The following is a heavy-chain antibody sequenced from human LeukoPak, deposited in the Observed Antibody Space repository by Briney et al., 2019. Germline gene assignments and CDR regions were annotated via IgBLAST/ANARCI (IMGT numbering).Heavy chain of an antibody. CDR1: GSTVSSNY. D-gene: IGHD5-18*01. Sequence: GGSLRLSCAASGSTVSSNYMSWVRQAPGKGLEWVSVIYSDGRTHYADSVKGRFTISRDNSKNTLYLQMNSLRAEDTAVYYCAKDITEQLWLPKPNGDYWGQGTLVTVSS. V-gene: IGHV3-53*01. J-gene: IGHJ4*02. CDR3: AKDITEQLWLPKPNGDY. CDR2: IYSDGRT.